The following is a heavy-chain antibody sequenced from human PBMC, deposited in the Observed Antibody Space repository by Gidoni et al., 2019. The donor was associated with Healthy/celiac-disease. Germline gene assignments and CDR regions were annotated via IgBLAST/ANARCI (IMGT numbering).Heavy chain of an antibody. CDR1: GFTFSSHA. Sequence: EVQLLESGGGLVQPGGSLRLSCAASGFTFSSHAMSWVRQAPGKGLEWVSAISGSGGSTYYADSVKGRFTISRDNSKNTLYLQMNSLRAEDTAVYYCAEAKAGYSSGWYPAFDYWGQGTLVTVSS. V-gene: IGHV3-23*01. D-gene: IGHD6-19*01. J-gene: IGHJ4*02. CDR3: AEAKAGYSSGWYPAFDY. CDR2: ISGSGGST.